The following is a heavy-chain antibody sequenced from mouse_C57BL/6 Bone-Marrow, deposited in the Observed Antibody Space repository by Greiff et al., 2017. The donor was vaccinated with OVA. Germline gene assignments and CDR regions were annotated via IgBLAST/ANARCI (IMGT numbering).Heavy chain of an antibody. CDR2: IDPNSGGT. CDR3: ARSGVVATDYAMDY. Sequence: VQLQESGAELVKPGASVKLSCKASGYTFTSYWMHWVKQRPGRGLEWIGRIDPNSGGTKYNEKFKSKATLTVDKPSSTAYMQLSSLTSEDSAVYDCARSGVVATDYAMDYWGQGTSVTVSS. J-gene: IGHJ4*01. D-gene: IGHD1-1*01. CDR1: GYTFTSYW. V-gene: IGHV1-72*01.